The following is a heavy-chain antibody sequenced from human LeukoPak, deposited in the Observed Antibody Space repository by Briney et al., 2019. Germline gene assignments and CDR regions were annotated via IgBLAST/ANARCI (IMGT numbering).Heavy chain of an antibody. CDR2: SYYSGST. CDR3: ASLSRIAAAGRYDYHCLDV. V-gene: IGHV4-59*01. CDR1: GGSISSYY. D-gene: IGHD6-13*01. J-gene: IGHJ6*04. Sequence: SATLPPPSSVSGGSISSYYWSWIRQPPGKGLVGSACSYYSGSTNYNPSLKIRVTISVTTSMNQFSLKLTSVTAADPAVYYCASLSRIAAAGRYDYHCLDVWGRGTTVTVSS.